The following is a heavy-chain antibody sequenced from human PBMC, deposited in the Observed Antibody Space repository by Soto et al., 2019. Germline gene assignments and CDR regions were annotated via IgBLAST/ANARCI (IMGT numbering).Heavy chain of an antibody. V-gene: IGHV3-30-3*01. J-gene: IGHJ3*02. Sequence: PGGSLRLSCAASGFTFSSYAMHWVRQAPGKGLEWVAVISYDGSNKYYADSVKGRFTISRDNSKNTLYLQMNSLRAEDTAVYYCARESSSSWPFDAFAIWGQGTMVTVSS. CDR3: ARESSSSWPFDAFAI. CDR2: ISYDGSNK. D-gene: IGHD6-13*01. CDR1: GFTFSSYA.